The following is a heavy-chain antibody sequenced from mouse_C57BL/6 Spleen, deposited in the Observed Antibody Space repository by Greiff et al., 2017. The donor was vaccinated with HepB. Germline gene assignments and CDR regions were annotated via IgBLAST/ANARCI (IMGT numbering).Heavy chain of an antibody. D-gene: IGHD1-1*01. CDR1: GYTFTSYW. V-gene: IGHV1-61*01. J-gene: IGHJ1*03. CDR2: IYPSDSET. Sequence: QVQLQQPGAELVRPGSSVKLSCKASGYTFTSYWMDWVKQRPGQGLEWIGNIYPSDSETHYNQKFKDKATLTVDKSSSTAYMQLSSLTSEDSAVYYCARGNYGSSYEGYFDVWGTGTTVTVPS. CDR3: ARGNYGSSYEGYFDV.